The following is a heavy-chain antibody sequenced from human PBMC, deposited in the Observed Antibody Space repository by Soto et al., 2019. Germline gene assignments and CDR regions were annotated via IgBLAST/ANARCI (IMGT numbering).Heavy chain of an antibody. J-gene: IGHJ6*02. Sequence: ASVKVSCKASGYTFTSYDINWVRQATGQGLEWMGWMNPNSGNTGYAQKFQGRVTMTRNTSIGTAYMELSSLRSEDTAVYYCARVGNVYDSSGYYYYYYGMDVWGQGTTVTVSS. V-gene: IGHV1-8*01. CDR1: GYTFTSYD. CDR3: ARVGNVYDSSGYYYYYYGMDV. CDR2: MNPNSGNT. D-gene: IGHD3-22*01.